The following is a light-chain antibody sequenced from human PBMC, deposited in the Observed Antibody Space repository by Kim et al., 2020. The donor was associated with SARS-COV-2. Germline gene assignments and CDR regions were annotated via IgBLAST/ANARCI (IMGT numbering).Light chain of an antibody. V-gene: IGKV3-15*01. CDR3: LQYYNWPRA. CDR2: GAS. CDR1: QDVSNF. Sequence: VSPGESATLSCRASQDVSNFLAWYQQKPGQTPRLLIYGASTRATDIPARFSGSRSGTEFTLTISSLQSEDFAVYYCLQYYNWPRAFGQGTKVDIK. J-gene: IGKJ1*01.